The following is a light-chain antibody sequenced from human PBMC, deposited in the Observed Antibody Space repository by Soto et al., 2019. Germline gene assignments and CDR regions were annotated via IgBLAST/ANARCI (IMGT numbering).Light chain of an antibody. CDR2: WAS. V-gene: IGKV4-1*01. CDR1: QSVLYSSNNKNY. J-gene: IGKJ2*02. CDR3: QQYCSTPPGT. Sequence: DIVMTQSPDSLAVSLGERATINCKSSQSVLYSSNNKNYLAWYQQKPGQPPKLLIYWASTRESGVPERFSGSGSGTDFTLTISSLQAEDVAVYYCQQYCSTPPGTFGQGTKLEIK.